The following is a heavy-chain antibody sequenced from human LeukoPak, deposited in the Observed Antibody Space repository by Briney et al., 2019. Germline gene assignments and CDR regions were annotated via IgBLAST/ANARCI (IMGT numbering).Heavy chain of an antibody. CDR2: ISSSSGYI. CDR1: GFTFSSYS. Sequence: PGGSLRLSCAASGFTFSSYSMNWVRQAPGKGLEWVSSISSSSGYIYYADSVKGRFTISRDNAKNSLYLQMNSLRAEDTAVYYCARDGNGVTVYWGQGTLVTVSS. CDR3: ARDGNGVTVY. D-gene: IGHD5-18*01. V-gene: IGHV3-21*01. J-gene: IGHJ4*02.